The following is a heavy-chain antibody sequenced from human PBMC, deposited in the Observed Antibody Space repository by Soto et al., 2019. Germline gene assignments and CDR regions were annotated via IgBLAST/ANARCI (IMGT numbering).Heavy chain of an antibody. CDR1: GGSISSNY. V-gene: IGHV4-59*12. Sequence: PSETLSLTCTVSGGSISSNYWTWIRQPPGKGLEWIGYVYNSGSTNYNPSLKSRVTISEDTSKKQFSLKLRSVTAADTAVYYCVRDGTKTLRDWFDPWGQGISVTVSS. CDR2: VYNSGST. J-gene: IGHJ5*02. CDR3: VRDGTKTLRDWFDP. D-gene: IGHD1-1*01.